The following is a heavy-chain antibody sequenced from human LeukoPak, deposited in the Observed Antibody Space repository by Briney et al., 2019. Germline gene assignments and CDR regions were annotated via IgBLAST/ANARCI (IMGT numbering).Heavy chain of an antibody. CDR1: GYTLTELS. V-gene: IGHV1-24*01. CDR2: FDPEDGET. CDR3: ATESRDGQPLFDY. J-gene: IGHJ4*02. D-gene: IGHD5-24*01. Sequence: ASVKVSCKASGYTLTELSMHWVRQAPGKGLEWMGGFDPEDGETIYAQKFQCRVTMTEDTSTDTAYMELSSLRSEDTAAYYCATESRDGQPLFDYWGQGTLVTVSS.